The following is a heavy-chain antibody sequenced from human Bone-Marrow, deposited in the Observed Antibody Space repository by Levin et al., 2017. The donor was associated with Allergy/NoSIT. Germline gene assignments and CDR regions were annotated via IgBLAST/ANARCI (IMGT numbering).Heavy chain of an antibody. D-gene: IGHD2-2*01. V-gene: IGHV7-4-1*02. CDR2: INTYTGNT. J-gene: IGHJ4*02. Sequence: EASVKVSCKGSGFTFSSYALNWVRQVPGQGLEWMGWINTYTGNTTYAQGFTGRFVFSLDTSVSTAYLEISSLKAEDTAMYYCVRARGYCSRNSCYVSGDYWGQGTLVTASS. CDR1: GFTFSSYA. CDR3: VRARGYCSRNSCYVSGDY.